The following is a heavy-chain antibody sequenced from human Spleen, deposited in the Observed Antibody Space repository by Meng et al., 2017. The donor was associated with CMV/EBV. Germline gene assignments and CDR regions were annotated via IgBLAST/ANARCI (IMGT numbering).Heavy chain of an antibody. CDR3: ARGYHYDRSGYYVPNFDF. CDR2: IIPILGIA. V-gene: IGHV1-69*10. D-gene: IGHD3-22*01. Sequence: SVKVSCKASGDTFSNYAISWVRQAPGQGLEWMGGIIPILGIAHYMEKFEDRVKFSADKSTTTAYMVVNSLTSEDTAVYYCARGYHYDRSGYYVPNFDFWGRGTLVTVSS. CDR1: GDTFSNYA. J-gene: IGHJ4*02.